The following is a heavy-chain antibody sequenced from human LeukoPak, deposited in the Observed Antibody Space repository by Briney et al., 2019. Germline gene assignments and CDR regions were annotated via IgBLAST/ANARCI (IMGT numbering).Heavy chain of an antibody. V-gene: IGHV7-4-1*02. Sequence: GASVKVSCKASGYTFTDYAMNWVRQAPGQGLEWMGWIHPNTGNPTYAQGFTGRFVFSLDTSVGTTYLQISSLKAEDTAVYYCARESGCRADYYDSSGYCPNWFDPWGQGTLVTVSS. J-gene: IGHJ5*02. CDR3: ARESGCRADYYDSSGYCPNWFDP. D-gene: IGHD3-22*01. CDR2: IHPNTGNP. CDR1: GYTFTDYA.